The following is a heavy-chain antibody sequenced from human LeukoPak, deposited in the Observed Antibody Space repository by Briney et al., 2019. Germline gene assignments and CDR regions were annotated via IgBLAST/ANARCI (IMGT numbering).Heavy chain of an antibody. Sequence: SETLSLTCTVSGGAISTDLYYWTWIRQPAGKGLEWIGRIYSNGWTDYNPPLKSRVSISIDTSKNHFSLKMSLATAADTALYYCARGSGWNSFDPWGQGTLVTVSS. CDR1: GGAISTDLYY. CDR3: ARGSGWNSFDP. CDR2: IYSNGWT. V-gene: IGHV4-61*02. J-gene: IGHJ5*02. D-gene: IGHD6-19*01.